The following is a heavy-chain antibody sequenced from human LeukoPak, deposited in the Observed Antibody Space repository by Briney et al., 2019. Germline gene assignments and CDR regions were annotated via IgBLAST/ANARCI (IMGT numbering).Heavy chain of an antibody. V-gene: IGHV1-24*01. D-gene: IGHD3-22*01. J-gene: IGHJ1*01. Sequence: ASVTVSCKVSGYTLTELSMHWVRQAPGKGLEWMGGFDPEDGETIYAQKFQGRVTMTEDTSTDTAYMELSSLRSEDTAVYYCARSTYYDSSDAPEYFQHWGQGTLVTVSS. CDR1: GYTLTELS. CDR3: ARSTYYDSSDAPEYFQH. CDR2: FDPEDGET.